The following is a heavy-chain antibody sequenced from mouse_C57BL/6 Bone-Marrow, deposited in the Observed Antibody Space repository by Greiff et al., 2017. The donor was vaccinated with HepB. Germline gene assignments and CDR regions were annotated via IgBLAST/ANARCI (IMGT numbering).Heavy chain of an antibody. J-gene: IGHJ3*01. CDR1: GYAFSSSW. CDR3: ARGDDGYLFAY. D-gene: IGHD2-3*01. CDR2: IYPGDGDT. V-gene: IGHV1-82*01. Sequence: QVQLKQSGPELVKPGASVKISCKASGYAFSSSWMNWVKQRPGKGLEWIGRIYPGDGDTNYNGKFKGKATLTADKSSSTAYMQLSSLTSEDSAVYFCARGDDGYLFAYWGQGTLVTVSA.